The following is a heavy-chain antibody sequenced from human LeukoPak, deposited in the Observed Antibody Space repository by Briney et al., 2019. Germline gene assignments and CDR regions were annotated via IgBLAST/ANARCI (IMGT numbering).Heavy chain of an antibody. CDR1: GFTFSSYS. V-gene: IGHV3-21*01. CDR2: ISSSSSYI. CDR3: ARARSGGSGFDY. J-gene: IGHJ4*02. D-gene: IGHD2-15*01. Sequence: GGSLRLSCAASGFTFSSYSMNWVRQAPGKGLEWVSSISSSSSYIYYADSVKGRFTISRDNAKNSLYLQMNSLRAEDTAVYYCARARSGGSGFDYWGQGTLATVSP.